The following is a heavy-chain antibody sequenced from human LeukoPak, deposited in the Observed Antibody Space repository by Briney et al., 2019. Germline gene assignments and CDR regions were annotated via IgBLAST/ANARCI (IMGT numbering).Heavy chain of an antibody. D-gene: IGHD3-10*01. CDR3: ARNAMVRGVPFDY. Sequence: SETLSLTCTVSGYSISSGYYWGRIRQPPGQGLEWIGSIYHSGSTYYNPSLKSRVTISLDTSKNQFSLKLSSVTAADTAVYYCARNAMVRGVPFDYWGQGTLVTVSS. CDR1: GYSISSGYY. J-gene: IGHJ4*02. V-gene: IGHV4-38-2*02. CDR2: IYHSGST.